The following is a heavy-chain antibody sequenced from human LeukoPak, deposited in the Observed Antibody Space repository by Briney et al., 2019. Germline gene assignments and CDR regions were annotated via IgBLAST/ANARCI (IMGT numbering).Heavy chain of an antibody. CDR2: MNPNSGNT. CDR3: ARARRITMVRGALRGEYYFDY. Sequence: ASVTVSCKASGYTFTSYDINWVRQAPGQGLEWMGWMNPNSGNTGYAQKFQGRVTMTRNTSISTAYMELSSLRSEDTAVYYCARARRITMVRGALRGEYYFDYWGQGTLVTVSS. D-gene: IGHD3-10*01. CDR1: GYTFTSYD. V-gene: IGHV1-8*01. J-gene: IGHJ4*02.